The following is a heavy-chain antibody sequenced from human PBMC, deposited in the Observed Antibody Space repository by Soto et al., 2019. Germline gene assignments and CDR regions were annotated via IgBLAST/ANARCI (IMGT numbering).Heavy chain of an antibody. CDR2: MSGTSGNT. Sequence: PGGSLRLSCGASGFTFRTYAMSWVRQAPGKGLDWVSAMSGTSGNTYYADSVKGRFTISRDNSKNSLYLQMNSLRVEDTAVYYCAREKAREVAATILRYSAMDVWGQGTTVTVSS. J-gene: IGHJ6*02. CDR1: GFTFRTYA. D-gene: IGHD2-21*01. V-gene: IGHV3-23*01. CDR3: AREKAREVAATILRYSAMDV.